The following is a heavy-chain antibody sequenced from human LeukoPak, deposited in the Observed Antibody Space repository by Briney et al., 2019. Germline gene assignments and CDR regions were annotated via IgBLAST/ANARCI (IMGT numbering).Heavy chain of an antibody. D-gene: IGHD3-10*01. J-gene: IGHJ6*02. CDR2: IKQDGSEK. CDR1: GGSFSGYY. CDR3: ASFGEYYGSGSYSPYYYGMDV. V-gene: IGHV3-7*03. Sequence: ETLSLTCAVYGGSFSGYYWSWIRQPPGKGLEWVANIKQDGSEKYYVDSVKGRFTISRDNAKNSLYLQMNSLRAEDTAVYYCASFGEYYGSGSYSPYYYGMDVWGQGTTVTVSS.